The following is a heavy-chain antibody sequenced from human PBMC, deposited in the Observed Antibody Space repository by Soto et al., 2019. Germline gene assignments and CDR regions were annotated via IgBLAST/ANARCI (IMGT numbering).Heavy chain of an antibody. CDR3: ARIKRDSSSNWFDP. CDR1: GYTFTSYG. J-gene: IGHJ5*02. CDR2: ISAYNGNT. Sequence: GASVKVSCKASGYTFTSYGISWVRQAPGQGLEWMGWISAYNGNTNYAQKLQGRVTVTTDTSTSTAYMELRSLRSDDTAVYYCARIKRDSSSNWFDPWGQGTLVTVSS. D-gene: IGHD6-6*01. V-gene: IGHV1-18*01.